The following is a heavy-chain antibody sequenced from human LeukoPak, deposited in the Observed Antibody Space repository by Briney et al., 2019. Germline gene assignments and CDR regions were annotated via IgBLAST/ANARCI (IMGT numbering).Heavy chain of an antibody. D-gene: IGHD2-15*01. Sequence: SETLSLTCTVSGSSISSGYYWCWIRQPPWKGLEWIGSIYHSGSTYYNPSLKSRVTISVDTSKNQFSLKLSSVTAADTAVYYCARVIVVVVAATGGGFDPWGQGTLVTVSS. CDR1: GSSISSGYY. CDR3: ARVIVVVVAATGGGFDP. J-gene: IGHJ5*02. V-gene: IGHV4-38-2*02. CDR2: IYHSGST.